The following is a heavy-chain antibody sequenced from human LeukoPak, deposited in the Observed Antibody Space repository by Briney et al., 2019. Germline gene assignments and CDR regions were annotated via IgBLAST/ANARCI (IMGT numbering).Heavy chain of an antibody. CDR1: GFTFSSYA. CDR3: AKAARITMVRDPNDYFNY. D-gene: IGHD3-10*01. J-gene: IGHJ4*02. V-gene: IGHV3-23*01. Sequence: GGSLRLSCAASGFTFSSYAMSWVRQAPGKGLEWVSSIIDSGGSTYYADSVKGRFTISRDNSKNTLYLQMNSLRAEDTAVYYCAKAARITMVRDPNDYFNYWGQGTLVTVSS. CDR2: IIDSGGST.